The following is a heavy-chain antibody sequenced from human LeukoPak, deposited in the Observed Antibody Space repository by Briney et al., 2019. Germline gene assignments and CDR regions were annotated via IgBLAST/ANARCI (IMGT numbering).Heavy chain of an antibody. V-gene: IGHV3-15*01. J-gene: IGHJ2*01. CDR2: IKTKSDGGTT. CDR3: AGDYDHFDV. CDR1: GFTFSNAW. D-gene: IGHD4-17*01. Sequence: GGSLRLSCAASGFTFSNAWMNWVRQAPGKGLEWVGRIKTKSDGGTTDYTAPVKGRFTISRDDSKNTLYVQMHSLKIEDTAMYYCAGDYDHFDVWGRGTLVTVSS.